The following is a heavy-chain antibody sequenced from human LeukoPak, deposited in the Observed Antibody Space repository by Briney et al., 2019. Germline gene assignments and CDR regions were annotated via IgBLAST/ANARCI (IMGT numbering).Heavy chain of an antibody. J-gene: IGHJ6*02. CDR3: AKAKVAGTRSSYYYGMDV. CDR2: ISGSGGST. CDR1: GFTFSSCA. Sequence: PGGSLRLSCAASGFTFSSCAMSWVRQAPGKGLEWVSAISGSGGSTYCADSVKGRFTISRDNSKNTLYLQMNSLRAEDTAVYYCAKAKVAGTRSSYYYGMDVWGQGTTVTVSS. V-gene: IGHV3-23*01. D-gene: IGHD6-19*01.